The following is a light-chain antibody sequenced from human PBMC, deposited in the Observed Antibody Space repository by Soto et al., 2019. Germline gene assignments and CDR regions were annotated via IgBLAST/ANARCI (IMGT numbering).Light chain of an antibody. V-gene: IGLV2-14*01. CDR3: SSYTTSNTRQIV. CDR1: SGDVGGYNY. CDR2: DVS. J-gene: IGLJ1*01. Sequence: SVLTQPASVSGSPGQSITISCTGTSGDVGGYNYVSWYQQHPGKAPKFMIYDVSNRPSGVSNRFSGSKSGNTASLTISGLQAEDEADYYCSSYTTSNTRQIVFGTGTKVTVL.